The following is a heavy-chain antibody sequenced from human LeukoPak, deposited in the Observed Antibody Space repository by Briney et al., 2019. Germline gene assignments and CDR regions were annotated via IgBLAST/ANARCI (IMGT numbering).Heavy chain of an antibody. CDR1: GYTFNNYF. Sequence: ASVKVSCKASGYTFNNYFISWVRQAPGRGLECVGWISPHSHITQYAEKVQGRVTMTTDTSTTTVYMELRSLRSDDTAVYFCARGQSMYYWGQGTPVTVSS. D-gene: IGHD2-8*01. V-gene: IGHV1-18*01. CDR3: ARGQSMYY. CDR2: ISPHSHIT. J-gene: IGHJ4*02.